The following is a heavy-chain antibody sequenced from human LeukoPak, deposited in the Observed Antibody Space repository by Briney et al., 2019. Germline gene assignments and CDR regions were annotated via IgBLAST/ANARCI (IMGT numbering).Heavy chain of an antibody. CDR3: ARAAGSLYGFWSGYHIDY. CDR2: IYYSGST. CDR1: GGSISSGDYY. V-gene: IGHV4-30-4*01. Sequence: SETLSLTCTVSGGSISSGDYYWNWIRQPPGKGLEWIGYIYYSGSTYYNPSLKSRVTISVDTSKNQFSLRLSSVTAADTAVYYCARAAGSLYGFWSGYHIDYWGQGTLVTVSS. D-gene: IGHD3-3*01. J-gene: IGHJ4*02.